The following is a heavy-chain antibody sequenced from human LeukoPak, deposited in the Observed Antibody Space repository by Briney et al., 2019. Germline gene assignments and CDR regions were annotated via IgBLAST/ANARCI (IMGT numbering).Heavy chain of an antibody. D-gene: IGHD3-22*01. CDR2: IYNSGST. V-gene: IGHV4-39*01. J-gene: IGHJ4*02. CDR3: ARLRYYDNGGYRHYFDY. CDR1: GGSFSNYY. Sequence: PSETLSLTCAVYGGSFSNYYWGWIRQPPGKGLEWIGSIYNSGSTYYNPSLKSRVTISVDTSKNQFSLRLSSVTAADTAVYYCARLRYYDNGGYRHYFDYWGQGTLVTVSS.